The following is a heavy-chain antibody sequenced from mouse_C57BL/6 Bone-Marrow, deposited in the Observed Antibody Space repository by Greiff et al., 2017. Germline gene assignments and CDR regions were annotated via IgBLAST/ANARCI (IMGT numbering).Heavy chain of an antibody. CDR3: ARSYYGSSYYFAY. CDR2: INPSSGYT. J-gene: IGHJ3*01. Sequence: QVQLQQSGAELARPGASVKMSCKASGYTFTSYTMHWVKQRPGQGLEWIGYINPSSGYTKYNQKFKDKATLTADKSSSTAYMQLSSLTSEDSAVXYGARSYYGSSYYFAYWGQGTLVTVSA. CDR1: GYTFTSYT. V-gene: IGHV1-4*01. D-gene: IGHD1-1*01.